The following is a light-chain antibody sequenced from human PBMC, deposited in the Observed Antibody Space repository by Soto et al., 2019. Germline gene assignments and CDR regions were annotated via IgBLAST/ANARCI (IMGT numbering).Light chain of an antibody. Sequence: QSALTQPPSASGSPGQSVTISCTGTSSDVGGYNYVSWYQQHPGKAPKLMIYEVSKRPSGVPDRFSGSKSGNTASLTVSGLKAEAEADYYCSSYAGSNNLVFGGGTKLTVL. CDR1: SSDVGGYNY. CDR3: SSYAGSNNLV. V-gene: IGLV2-8*01. J-gene: IGLJ2*01. CDR2: EVS.